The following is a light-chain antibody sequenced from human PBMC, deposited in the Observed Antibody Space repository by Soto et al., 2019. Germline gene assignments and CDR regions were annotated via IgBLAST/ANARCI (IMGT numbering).Light chain of an antibody. V-gene: IGKV3-20*01. CDR2: GAS. J-gene: IGKJ5*01. CDR1: QSVSSSY. Sequence: DIVLTQSPGTLSLSPGERATLSCRASQSVSSSYLAWYQQKPGQAPRLLIYGASSRATGIPDRFSSSGSGTDFTITISRREPEDFAVYYFQQYCSSPLITFGQGTRLEIK. CDR3: QQYCSSPLIT.